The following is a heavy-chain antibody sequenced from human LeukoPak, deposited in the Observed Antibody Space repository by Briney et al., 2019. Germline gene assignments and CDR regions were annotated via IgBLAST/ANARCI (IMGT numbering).Heavy chain of an antibody. V-gene: IGHV4-34*01. D-gene: IGHD5-18*01. CDR3: ARHGIQLWLGWFDT. Sequence: SETLSLTCAVYGGSFSGYYWSWIRQPPGKGLEWIGEINHSGSTNYNPSLKSRVTISVDTSKNQFSLKLSSVTAADTAVYYCARHGIQLWLGWFDTWGQGILVTVSS. CDR1: GGSFSGYY. CDR2: INHSGST. J-gene: IGHJ5*02.